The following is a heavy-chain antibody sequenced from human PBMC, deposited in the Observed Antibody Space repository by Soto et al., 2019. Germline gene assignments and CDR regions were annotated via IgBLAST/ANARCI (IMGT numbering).Heavy chain of an antibody. D-gene: IGHD6-13*01. CDR1: GFTFSSYA. CDR2: ISGSGGST. Sequence: EVQLLESGGGLVQPGGSLRLSCAASGFTFSSYAMSWVRQAPGTGLEWVSAISGSGGSTYYADSVKGRFTISRDNSKNTLYLQMKILRAEDTAVYYCAKFSSSWYYFDLWGRGTLVTVSS. V-gene: IGHV3-23*01. CDR3: AKFSSSWYYFDL. J-gene: IGHJ2*01.